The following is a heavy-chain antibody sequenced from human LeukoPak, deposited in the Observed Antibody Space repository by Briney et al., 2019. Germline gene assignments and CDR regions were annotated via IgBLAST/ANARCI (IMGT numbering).Heavy chain of an antibody. CDR3: ARPHTILYNWFDP. CDR2: INPNSGGT. J-gene: IGHJ5*02. Sequence: ASVKVSCKASGYTFTGYYMHWVRQAPGQGLEWMGRINPNSGGTNYAQKFQGRVTMTRDTSISTAYMELTRLRSDDTAVYYCARPHTILYNWFDPWGQGTLVTVSS. CDR1: GYTFTGYY. V-gene: IGHV1-2*06. D-gene: IGHD5-24*01.